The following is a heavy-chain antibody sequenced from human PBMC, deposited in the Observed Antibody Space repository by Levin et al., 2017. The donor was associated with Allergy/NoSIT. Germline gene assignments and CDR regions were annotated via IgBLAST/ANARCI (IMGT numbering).Heavy chain of an antibody. CDR1: GGTFSSYA. V-gene: IGHV1-69*01. J-gene: IGHJ4*02. CDR3: ARGSRATITWFDY. D-gene: IGHD5-24*01. CDR2: IIPIFGTA. Sequence: KISCKASGGTFSSYAISWVRQAPGQGLEWMGGIIPIFGTANYAQKFQGRVTITADESTSTAYMELSSLRSEDTAVYYCARGSRATITWFDYWGQGTLVTVSS.